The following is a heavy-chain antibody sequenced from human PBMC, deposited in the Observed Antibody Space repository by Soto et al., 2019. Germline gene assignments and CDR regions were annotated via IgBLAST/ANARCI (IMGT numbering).Heavy chain of an antibody. CDR3: AVYGGNRYWYFDL. CDR1: GYTFTSYD. CDR2: MNPNSGNT. V-gene: IGHV1-8*01. D-gene: IGHD4-17*01. Sequence: QVQLVQSGAEVKKPGASVKVSCKASGYTFTSYDINWVRQATGQGLEWMGWMNPNSGNTGYAEKFQGRAPXTXNXXISTAYMGLSSRRSEDTAVYYCAVYGGNRYWYFDLWGRGTLVTVSS. J-gene: IGHJ2*01.